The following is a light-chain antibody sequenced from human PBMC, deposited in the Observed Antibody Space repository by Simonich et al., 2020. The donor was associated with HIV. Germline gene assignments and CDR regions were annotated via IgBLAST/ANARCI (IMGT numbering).Light chain of an antibody. Sequence: DIQMTQSPSTLSASVGDRVTITCRASQSISSWLAWYQQKPGKAPKLLIYKASSLESGVPSRFSGSGSGTEFTLTISSLQPDDFATYYCQHYNSYWALTFGGGTKVDTK. J-gene: IGKJ4*01. CDR2: KAS. CDR3: QHYNSYWALT. CDR1: QSISSW. V-gene: IGKV1-5*03.